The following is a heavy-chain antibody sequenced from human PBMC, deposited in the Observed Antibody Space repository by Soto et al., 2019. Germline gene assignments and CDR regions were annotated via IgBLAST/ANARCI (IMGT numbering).Heavy chain of an antibody. J-gene: IGHJ6*02. CDR2: IYYSGST. CDR1: GGSISSGDYY. V-gene: IGHV4-30-4*01. CDR3: ARSVAVSDGDYYYYGMDV. Sequence: SETLSLTCTVSGGSISSGDYYWSWIRQPPGKGLEWIGYIYYSGSTNYNPSLKSRVTISVDTSKNQFSLKLSSVTAADTAVYYCARSVAVSDGDYYYYGMDVWGQGTTVTVSS. D-gene: IGHD6-6*01.